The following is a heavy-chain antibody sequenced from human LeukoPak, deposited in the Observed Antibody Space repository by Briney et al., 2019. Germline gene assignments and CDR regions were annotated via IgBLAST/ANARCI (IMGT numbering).Heavy chain of an antibody. CDR3: AREDGSGRHQGY. CDR1: GFRFNNYG. J-gene: IGHJ4*02. Sequence: GRSLRLSCAASGFRFNNYGIHWVRQAPGKGLEWVAVTWYDGSNKYYADSVRDRFTVSRDNSKNTVYLQMNSLRAEDTAAYYCAREDGSGRHQGYWGQGTLVTVSS. V-gene: IGHV3-33*01. CDR2: TWYDGSNK. D-gene: IGHD3-10*01.